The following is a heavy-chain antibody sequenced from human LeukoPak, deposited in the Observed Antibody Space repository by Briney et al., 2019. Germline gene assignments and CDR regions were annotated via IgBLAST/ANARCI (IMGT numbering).Heavy chain of an antibody. D-gene: IGHD6-13*01. J-gene: IGHJ4*02. CDR1: GGSFSGYY. CDR2: INHSGST. CDR3: ARRGIAAAGTKFDY. Sequence: SETLSLTCAVYGGSFSGYYWSWIRQPPGKGLEWIGEINHSGSTNYNPSLKSRVTISVDTSKNQFSLKLSSVTAADTAVYYCARRGIAAAGTKFDYWGQGTLVTVSS. V-gene: IGHV4-34*01.